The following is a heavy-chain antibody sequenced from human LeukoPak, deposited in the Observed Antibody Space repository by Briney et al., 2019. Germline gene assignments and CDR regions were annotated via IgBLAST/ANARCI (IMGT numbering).Heavy chain of an antibody. D-gene: IGHD5-18*01. CDR2: ISGTSGYI. V-gene: IGHV3-21*01. J-gene: IGHJ4*02. CDR3: AREGGYSYGYSVDY. CDR1: GFTFWSYN. Sequence: GGSLRLSCAASGFTFWSYNMNWVRQAPGKGLEWVSSISGTSGYINYADSVKGRFSISRDNAKNSLYLQMNSLRAEDTALYYCAREGGYSYGYSVDYWGQGTLVTVSS.